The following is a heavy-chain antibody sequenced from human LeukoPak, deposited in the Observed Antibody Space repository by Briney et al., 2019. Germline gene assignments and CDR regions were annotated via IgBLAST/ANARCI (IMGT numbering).Heavy chain of an antibody. CDR1: GFTFSSYG. J-gene: IGHJ4*02. CDR3: AKAPGITMVRGVRPKGYYFDY. CDR2: ISYDGSNK. V-gene: IGHV3-30*18. D-gene: IGHD3-10*01. Sequence: GGSLRLSCAASGFTFSSYGMHWVRQAPGKGLEWVAVISYDGSNKYYADSVKGRFTISRDNSKNTLYLQMSSLRAEDTAVYYCAKAPGITMVRGVRPKGYYFDYWGQGTLVTVSS.